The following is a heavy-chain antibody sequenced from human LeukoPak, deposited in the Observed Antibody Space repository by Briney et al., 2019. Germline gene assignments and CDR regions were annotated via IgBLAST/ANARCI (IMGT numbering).Heavy chain of an antibody. D-gene: IGHD3-3*01. V-gene: IGHV3-53*01. CDR3: ARYPSGITIFGPYYYMDV. CDR1: GFTVSSNY. CDR2: IYSGGST. J-gene: IGHJ6*03. Sequence: GGSLRLSCAASGFTVSSNYMSWVRQAPGKGLEWVSVIYSGGSTYYADSVKGRFAISRDNSKNTLYLQMNSLRAEDTAVYYCARYPSGITIFGPYYYMDVWGKGTTVTVSS.